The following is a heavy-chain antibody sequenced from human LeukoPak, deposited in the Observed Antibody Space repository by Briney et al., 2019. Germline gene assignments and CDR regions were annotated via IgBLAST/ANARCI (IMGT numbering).Heavy chain of an antibody. V-gene: IGHV3-9*01. CDR1: GFTLSGYS. J-gene: IGHJ4*02. CDR2: ISWNSGSI. CDR3: AKDVSRVGATTYDY. D-gene: IGHD1-26*01. Sequence: GGSLRLSCAASGFTLSGYSMIWVRQAPGKGLEWVSGISWNSGSIGYADSVKGRFTISRDNAKNSPYLQMNSLRAEDTALYYCAKDVSRVGATTYDYWGQGTLVTVSS.